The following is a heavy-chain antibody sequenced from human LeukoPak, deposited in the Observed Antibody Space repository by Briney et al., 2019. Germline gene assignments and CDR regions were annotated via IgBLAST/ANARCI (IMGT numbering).Heavy chain of an antibody. CDR1: GYTFTSYA. CDR2: INAGNGNT. CDR3: ARDHDILTGYPFDY. V-gene: IGHV1-3*01. D-gene: IGHD3-9*01. J-gene: IGHJ4*02. Sequence: ASVKVSCKASGYTFTSYAMHWVRQAPGQRLEWMGWINAGNGNTKYSQKFQGRVTIARDTSASTAYMELSSLRSEDTAVYYCARDHDILTGYPFDYWGQGTLVTVSS.